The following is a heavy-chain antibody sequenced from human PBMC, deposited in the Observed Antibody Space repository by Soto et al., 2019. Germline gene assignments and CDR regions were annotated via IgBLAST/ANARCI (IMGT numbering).Heavy chain of an antibody. D-gene: IGHD6-19*01. J-gene: IGHJ4*02. Sequence: EVQLLESGGGLVQPGGSLRLSCAASGFTFSSYAMSWVRQAPGKGLEWVSAISGSGGSTYYADSVKGRFTISRDNSKNTRYLQMNSLKAEDTAVYYCARRSSGWYFDYWGQGTLVTVSS. CDR1: GFTFSSYA. CDR3: ARRSSGWYFDY. CDR2: ISGSGGST. V-gene: IGHV3-23*01.